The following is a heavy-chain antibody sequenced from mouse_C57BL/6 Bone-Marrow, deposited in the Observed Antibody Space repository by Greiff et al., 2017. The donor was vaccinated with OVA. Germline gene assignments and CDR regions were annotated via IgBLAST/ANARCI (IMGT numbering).Heavy chain of an antibody. Sequence: EVQVVESGGGLVQPKGSLKLSCAASGFSFNTYAMNWVRPAPGKGMEWVARTSSKSNNYATYYADSVKDRFTISRDDSESMLYLQMNNLKTEDTAMYYCVRLYYYGRDYWGQGTSVTVSS. CDR3: VRLYYYGRDY. CDR2: TSSKSNNYAT. V-gene: IGHV10-1*01. J-gene: IGHJ4*01. CDR1: GFSFNTYA.